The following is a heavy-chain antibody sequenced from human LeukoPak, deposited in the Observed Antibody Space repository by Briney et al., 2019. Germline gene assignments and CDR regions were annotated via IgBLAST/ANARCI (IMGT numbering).Heavy chain of an antibody. CDR2: IYYSGT. V-gene: IGHV4-59*01. Sequence: SETLSLTCTVSGGSISTYYWSWIRQPPGKGLEWIGYIYYSGTNYNPSLKSRVTISVDTSKIQFSLKLSSVTAADTAVYYCARGSYYDSSGPVDFWGQGTLVTVSS. J-gene: IGHJ4*02. D-gene: IGHD3-22*01. CDR3: ARGSYYDSSGPVDF. CDR1: GGSISTYY.